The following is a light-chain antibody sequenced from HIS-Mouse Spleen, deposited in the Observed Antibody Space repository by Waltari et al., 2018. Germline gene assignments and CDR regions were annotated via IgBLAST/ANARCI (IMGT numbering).Light chain of an antibody. J-gene: IGKJ1*01. Sequence: DTVMTQSPLSLPVTPGEPASISCRSSQSLLHSNGYNYLDWYLQKPGQSPHLLIYLGSNRASGVPDRFSGSGSGTDFTLKISRVEAEDVGVYYCMQALQTPWTFGQGTKVEIK. CDR1: QSLLHSNGYNY. CDR3: MQALQTPWT. V-gene: IGKV2-28*01. CDR2: LGS.